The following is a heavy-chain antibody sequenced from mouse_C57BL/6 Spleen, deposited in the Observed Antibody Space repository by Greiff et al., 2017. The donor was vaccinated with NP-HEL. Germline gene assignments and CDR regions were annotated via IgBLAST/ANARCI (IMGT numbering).Heavy chain of an antibody. CDR3: ARGDYGSVFDY. Sequence: DVQLQESGPGLVKPSQSLSLTCSVTGYSITSGYYWNWIRQFPGNKLEWMGYISYDGSNNYNPSLKNRISITRDTSKNQFFLKLNSVTTEDTATYYCARGDYGSVFDYWGQGTTLTVSS. CDR1: GYSITSGYY. J-gene: IGHJ2*01. V-gene: IGHV3-6*01. CDR2: ISYDGSN. D-gene: IGHD1-1*01.